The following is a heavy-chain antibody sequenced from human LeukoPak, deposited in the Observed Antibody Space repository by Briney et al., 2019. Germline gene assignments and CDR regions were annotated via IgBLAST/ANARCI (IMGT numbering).Heavy chain of an antibody. CDR3: ARDYGGNYYYYGLDV. CDR1: GGSISTGNYY. D-gene: IGHD4-23*01. Sequence: SETLSLTCTVSGGSISTGNYYWTWIRQPPGKGLEWIGYIYYSGSTYYNPSLKSRVTISVDTSKNQFSLKLSSVTAADTAVYYCARDYGGNYYYYGLDVWGQGTTVTVSS. V-gene: IGHV4-30-4*01. J-gene: IGHJ6*02. CDR2: IYYSGST.